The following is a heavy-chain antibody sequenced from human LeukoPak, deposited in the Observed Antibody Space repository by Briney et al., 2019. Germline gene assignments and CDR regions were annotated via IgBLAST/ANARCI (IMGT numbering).Heavy chain of an antibody. CDR1: GGSFSGYY. CDR3: ARGRPFYDILTGYPKGYSDY. J-gene: IGHJ4*02. Sequence: SETLSLTCAVYGGSFSGYYWSWIRQPPGKGLEWIGEINHSGSTNYNPSLKSRVTISVDTSKNQFSLKLSSVTAADTAVYYCARGRPFYDILTGYPKGYSDYWGQGTLVTVSS. V-gene: IGHV4-34*01. CDR2: INHSGST. D-gene: IGHD3-9*01.